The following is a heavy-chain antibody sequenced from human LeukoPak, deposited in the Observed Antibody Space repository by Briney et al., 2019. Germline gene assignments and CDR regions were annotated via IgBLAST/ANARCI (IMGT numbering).Heavy chain of an antibody. CDR3: ARDIGPPSYYYDSSGSII. D-gene: IGHD3-22*01. Sequence: KPSETLSLTCTVSGGSISSYYWSWIRQPPGKGLEWIGSIYYSGSTYYNPSLKSRVTISVDTSKNQFSLKLSSVTAADTAVYYCARDIGPPSYYYDSSGSIIWGQGTLVTVSS. V-gene: IGHV4-39*07. CDR1: GGSISSYY. J-gene: IGHJ4*02. CDR2: IYYSGST.